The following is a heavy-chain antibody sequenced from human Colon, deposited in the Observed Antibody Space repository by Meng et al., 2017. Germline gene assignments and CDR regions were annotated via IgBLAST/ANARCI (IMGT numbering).Heavy chain of an antibody. Sequence: QVQLQESVPGLVKPSETLSLPCTVSGGSMSSYYWGWIRQPPGKGLEWIGHVLYSESADYNPSLKSRVTISVDPSKNQFSLNLSSVTAADTAVYFCASYNWNKFELWGQGTLVTVSS. CDR3: ASYNWNKFEL. CDR2: VLYSESA. J-gene: IGHJ4*02. V-gene: IGHV4-59*01. D-gene: IGHD1-20*01. CDR1: GGSMSSYY.